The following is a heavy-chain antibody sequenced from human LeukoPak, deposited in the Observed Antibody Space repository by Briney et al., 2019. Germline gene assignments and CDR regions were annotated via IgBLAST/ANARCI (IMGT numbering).Heavy chain of an antibody. CDR2: ISSSSSYI. CDR3: ARDSYDILTGYYKGSIGYYYYGMDV. V-gene: IGHV3-21*01. D-gene: IGHD3-9*01. Sequence: GGSLRLSCAASGFTFSSYSMNWVRQAPGKGLEWVSSISSSSSYIYYADSVKGRFTISRDNAKNSLYLQMNSLRAEDTAVYYCARDSYDILTGYYKGSIGYYYYGMDVWGQGTTVTVSS. J-gene: IGHJ6*02. CDR1: GFTFSSYS.